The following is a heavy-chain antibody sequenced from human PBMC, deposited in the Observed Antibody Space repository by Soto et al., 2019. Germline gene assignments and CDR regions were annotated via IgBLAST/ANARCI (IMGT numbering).Heavy chain of an antibody. CDR2: IYYSGST. J-gene: IGHJ4*02. D-gene: IGHD3-10*01. CDR3: ATLWFGAADY. Sequence: QLQLQESGPGLVKPSETLSLTCTVSGGSISRSSYYWGWIRQPPGKGLEWIGSIYYSGSTHYNPSLPRXVXIXXGTAKNPFPLTLSSVTAADTAMYCCATLWFGAADYWGQGTLVTVSS. CDR1: GGSISRSSYY. V-gene: IGHV4-39*01.